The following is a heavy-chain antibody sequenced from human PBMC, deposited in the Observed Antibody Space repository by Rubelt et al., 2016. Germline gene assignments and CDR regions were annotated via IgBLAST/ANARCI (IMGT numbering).Heavy chain of an antibody. D-gene: IGHD3-10*01. CDR1: GFTVSPKS. J-gene: IGHJ4*02. CDR3: ARYGSGRKYVDPVDY. CDR2: IYAGGGA. Sequence: EVQLVESGGGWVQPGGSLRLSCAASGFTVSPKSMSWVRQAPGKGLEWGSIIYAGGGANYADSVKCRFTISRDNAKNSLYLKMNSLRDEETAVNYCARYGSGRKYVDPVDYWGQGTMVTVAS. V-gene: IGHV3-66*01.